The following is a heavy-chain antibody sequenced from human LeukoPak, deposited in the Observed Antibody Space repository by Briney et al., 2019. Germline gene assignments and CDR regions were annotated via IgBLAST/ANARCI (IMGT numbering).Heavy chain of an antibody. CDR3: ARDPYGDYGVFDI. CDR2: IYYSGST. Sequence: SETLSLTCTVSGGSINSYYWSWIRQPPGKGLEWIGYIYYSGSTNYSPSLKSRVTISVDTSKNQFSLKLSSVTAADTAVYYCARDPYGDYGVFDIWGQGTMVTVSS. D-gene: IGHD4-17*01. V-gene: IGHV4-59*01. CDR1: GGSINSYY. J-gene: IGHJ3*02.